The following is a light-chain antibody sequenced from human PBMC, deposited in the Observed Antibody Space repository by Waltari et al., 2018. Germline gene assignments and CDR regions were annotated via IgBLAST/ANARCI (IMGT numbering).Light chain of an antibody. CDR1: ESLGSE. CDR3: QQYRTYPWT. V-gene: IGKV1-5*01. CDR2: DAS. J-gene: IGKJ1*01. Sequence: DIQMTQSPSTLSASIGGRVTINCRASESLGSELAWYQQRPGKAPNILIYDASSLQPGVPSRFSGSGSGTEFTLTINNPQPDDFVTYFCQQYRTYPWTFGQETKVEI.